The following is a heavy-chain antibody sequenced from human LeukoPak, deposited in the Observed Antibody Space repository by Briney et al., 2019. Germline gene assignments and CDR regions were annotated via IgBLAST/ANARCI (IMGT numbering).Heavy chain of an antibody. D-gene: IGHD6-19*01. V-gene: IGHV5-51*01. Sequence: GESLKISCKGSGYSFTTYGIGWVRPMSGKGLEWMGIIYPGDSDTRYSPSFQGQVTISADKSISTAYLQWSSLKASDSAMYYCARSASGWGFDDWGQGTLVTVSS. J-gene: IGHJ4*02. CDR1: GYSFTTYG. CDR3: ARSASGWGFDD. CDR2: IYPGDSDT.